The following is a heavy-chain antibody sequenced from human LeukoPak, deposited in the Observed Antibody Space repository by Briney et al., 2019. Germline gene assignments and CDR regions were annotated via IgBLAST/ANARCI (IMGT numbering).Heavy chain of an antibody. CDR1: GFTFSSYS. CDR2: ISYDGSNK. D-gene: IGHD3-16*01. J-gene: IGHJ4*02. Sequence: GGSLRLSCAASGFTFSSYSMNWVRQAPGKGLEWVAVISYDGSNKYYADSVKGRFTISRDNSKNTPYLQMNSLRAEDTAVYYCASGILIMITFGGVNYWGQGTLVTVSS. V-gene: IGHV3-30*03. CDR3: ASGILIMITFGGVNY.